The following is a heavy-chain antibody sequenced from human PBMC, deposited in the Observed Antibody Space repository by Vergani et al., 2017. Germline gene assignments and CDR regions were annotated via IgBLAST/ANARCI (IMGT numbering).Heavy chain of an antibody. D-gene: IGHD3-22*01. Sequence: EVQLVESGGGLVQPGGSLRLSCAASGFTFSSYEMNWVCQAPGKGLEWVSYISSSGSTIYYADSVKGRFTMSRDNAKYSLYLQMNSLRAEDTAVSYCAREIDSSGDTYYYYGMDVWGQGTTVTVSS. CDR3: AREIDSSGDTYYYYGMDV. CDR1: GFTFSSYE. J-gene: IGHJ6*02. V-gene: IGHV3-48*03. CDR2: ISSSGSTI.